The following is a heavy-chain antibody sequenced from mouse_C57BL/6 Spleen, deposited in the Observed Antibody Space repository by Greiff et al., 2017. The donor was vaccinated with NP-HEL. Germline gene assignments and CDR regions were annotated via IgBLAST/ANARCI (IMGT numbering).Heavy chain of an antibody. Sequence: VQLQQSGPELVKPGASVKISCKASGYAFSSSWMNWVKQRPGKGLEWIGRIYPGDGDTNYNGKFKGKATLTADKSSSTAYMQLSSLTSEDSAVDFCAFLRYYAMDYWGQGTSVTVSS. V-gene: IGHV1-82*01. CDR1: GYAFSSSW. CDR3: AFLRYYAMDY. CDR2: IYPGDGDT. J-gene: IGHJ4*01. D-gene: IGHD1-1*01.